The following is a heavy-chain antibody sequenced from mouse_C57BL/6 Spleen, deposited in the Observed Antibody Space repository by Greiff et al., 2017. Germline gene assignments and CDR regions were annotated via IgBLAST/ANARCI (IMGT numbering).Heavy chain of an antibody. J-gene: IGHJ4*01. CDR3: ARTYYYGSDYYAMDY. CDR2: IDPSDSET. D-gene: IGHD1-1*01. V-gene: IGHV1-52*01. CDR1: GYTFTSYW. Sequence: QVQLKQPGAELVRPGSSVKLSCKASGYTFTSYWMHWVKQRPIQGLEWIGNIDPSDSETHYNQKFKDKATLTVDKSSSTAYMQLSSLTSEDSAVYYCARTYYYGSDYYAMDYWGQGTSVTVSS.